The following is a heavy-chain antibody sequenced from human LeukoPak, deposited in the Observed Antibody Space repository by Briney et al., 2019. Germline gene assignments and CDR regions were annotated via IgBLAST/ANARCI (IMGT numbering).Heavy chain of an antibody. Sequence: GGSLRLSCAASGFTFSSYWRSWVRQPPGKGLEWVANINQDGSEKYYVDSVKGRFTISRDNAKNSLYLQMNSLRAEDTAVYYCARPRVITHYFDYWGQGTLVTVSS. CDR2: INQDGSEK. CDR1: GFTFSSYW. D-gene: IGHD3-22*01. J-gene: IGHJ4*02. CDR3: ARPRVITHYFDY. V-gene: IGHV3-7*01.